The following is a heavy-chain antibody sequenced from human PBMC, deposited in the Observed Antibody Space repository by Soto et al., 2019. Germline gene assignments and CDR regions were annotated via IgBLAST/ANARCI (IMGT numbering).Heavy chain of an antibody. V-gene: IGHV1-3*01. CDR3: ARWGIYYFAY. D-gene: IGHD3-3*02. CDR2: INAGNGNT. Sequence: ASVKVSCKASGYTFTSYAMHWVRQAPGQRLEWMGWINAGNGNTKYSQKFQGRVTITADESTSTAYMELSSLRSEDTAVYYCARWGIYYFAYGGKGTLATVPQ. J-gene: IGHJ4*02. CDR1: GYTFTSYA.